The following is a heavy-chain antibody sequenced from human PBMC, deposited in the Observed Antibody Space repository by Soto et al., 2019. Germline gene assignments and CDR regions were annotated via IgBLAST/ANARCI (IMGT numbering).Heavy chain of an antibody. V-gene: IGHV3-23*01. CDR3: AKSLDMATSFDY. J-gene: IGHJ4*02. CDR2: ISVTGDT. Sequence: EGQLLESGGGLVQPGGSLRLSCAASGFTFSSYAMNWVRQVPGKGPEWVSHISVTGDTYYADSVKGRFTISRDKSKNTLFLQMNSLRAEDTAVYYCAKSLDMATSFDYWGQGTPVTVSS. CDR1: GFTFSSYA.